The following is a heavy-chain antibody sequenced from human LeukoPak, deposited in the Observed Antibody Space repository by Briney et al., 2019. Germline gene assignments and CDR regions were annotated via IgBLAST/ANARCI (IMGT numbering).Heavy chain of an antibody. J-gene: IGHJ4*02. CDR2: IKSKTDGGTT. D-gene: IGHD4-17*01. V-gene: IGHV3-15*01. CDR1: GITLSNYG. CDR3: TRESVTTRLGRLTDY. Sequence: GGSLRLSCAVSGITLSNYGMTWVRQAPGKGLEWVGRIKSKTDGGTTDYAAPVKGRFTISRDDSKNTLYLQMNSLKTEDTAVYYCTRESVTTRLGRLTDYWGQGTLVTVSS.